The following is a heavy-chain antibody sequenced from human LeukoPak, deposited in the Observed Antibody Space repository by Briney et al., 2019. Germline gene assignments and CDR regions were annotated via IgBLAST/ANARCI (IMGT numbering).Heavy chain of an antibody. D-gene: IGHD1-26*01. CDR2: LKSKTDGGTT. CDR1: GFTFSNAW. CDR3: TTDWVGATPNYYYCGMDV. J-gene: IGHJ6*02. Sequence: GGSVRLYCAAYGFTFSNAWMRWVRPAPGKGLEGVGRLKSKTDGGTTDYAAHVKGRYTISRDDSKNTLYLQMSSLKTEDTAVYYCTTDWVGATPNYYYCGMDVWGQGTTVTVSS. V-gene: IGHV3-15*01.